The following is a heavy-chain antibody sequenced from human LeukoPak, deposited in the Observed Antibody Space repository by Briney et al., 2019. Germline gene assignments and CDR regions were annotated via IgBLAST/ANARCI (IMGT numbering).Heavy chain of an antibody. CDR3: ARSTGPDAFDI. J-gene: IGHJ3*02. CDR2: INHSGST. V-gene: IGHV4-34*01. D-gene: IGHD4-11*01. Sequence: PSETLSLTCAVYGGSFSGYYWSWIRQPPGKGLEWIGEINHSGSTNYNPSLKSRVTISVDTSKNQFSLKLSSVTAADTAVYYCARSTGPDAFDIWGQGTMVTVSS. CDR1: GGSFSGYY.